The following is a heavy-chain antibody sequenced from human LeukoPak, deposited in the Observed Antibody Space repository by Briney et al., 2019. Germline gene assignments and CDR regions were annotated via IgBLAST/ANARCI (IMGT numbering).Heavy chain of an antibody. CDR1: GFTFSSYG. CDR2: IWYDGSNK. J-gene: IGHJ4*02. CDR3: ARDPRGIAAAAEFDY. V-gene: IGHV3-33*01. Sequence: GGSLRLSCAASGFTFSSYGMHWVRQAPGKGLEWVAVIWYDGSNKYYADSVKGRFTISRDNSKNTLYLQMNSLRAEDTAVYYCARDPRGIAAAAEFDYWGQGTLVTVS. D-gene: IGHD6-13*01.